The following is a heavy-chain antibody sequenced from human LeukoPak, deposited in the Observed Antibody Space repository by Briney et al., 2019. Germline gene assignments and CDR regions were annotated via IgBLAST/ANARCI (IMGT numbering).Heavy chain of an antibody. Sequence: SETLSLTYAVYGGSFSGYYWSWIRQPPGKGLEWIGEINHSGSTNYNPSLKSRVTISVDTSKNQFSLKLSSVTAADTAVYYGAGREAVQQPSLIQYHYYYYGMDVWGQGTTVTVSS. CDR2: INHSGST. J-gene: IGHJ6*02. CDR3: AGREAVQQPSLIQYHYYYYGMDV. D-gene: IGHD6-13*01. V-gene: IGHV4-34*01. CDR1: GGSFSGYY.